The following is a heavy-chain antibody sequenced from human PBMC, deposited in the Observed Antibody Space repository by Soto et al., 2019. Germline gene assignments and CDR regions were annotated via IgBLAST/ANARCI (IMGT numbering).Heavy chain of an antibody. CDR1: GGSFSGYY. J-gene: IGHJ5*02. CDR3: ARGRFSSSWFKNWFDP. V-gene: IGHV4-34*01. D-gene: IGHD6-13*01. CDR2: INHSGST. Sequence: KTSETLSLTCAVYGGSFSGYYWSWIRQPPGKGLEWIGEINHSGSTNYNPSLKSRVTISVDTSKNQFSLKLSSVTAADTAVYYCARGRFSSSWFKNWFDPWGQGTLVTVSS.